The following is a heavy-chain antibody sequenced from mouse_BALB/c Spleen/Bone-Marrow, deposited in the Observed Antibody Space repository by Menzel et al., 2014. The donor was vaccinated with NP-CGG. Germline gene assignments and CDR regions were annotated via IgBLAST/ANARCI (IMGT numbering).Heavy chain of an antibody. CDR2: ISSGGST. CDR3: ARDDYDDQYYFDY. Sequence: LQQSGGGLVKPGGSLKPSCAASGFTFSSYAMSWVRQTPEKRLEWVASISSGGSTYYPDSVKGRFTISRDNARNILYLQMSSLRSEDTAMYYCARDDYDDQYYFDYWGQGTTLTVSS. CDR1: GFTFSSYA. J-gene: IGHJ2*01. V-gene: IGHV5-6-5*01. D-gene: IGHD2-4*01.